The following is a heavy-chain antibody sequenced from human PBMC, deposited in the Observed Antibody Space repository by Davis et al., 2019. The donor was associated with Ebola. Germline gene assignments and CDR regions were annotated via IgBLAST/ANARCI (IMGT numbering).Heavy chain of an antibody. V-gene: IGHV4-4*02. CDR3: ATLQGFYDSGGFQPLDF. CDR1: GASISSYNW. D-gene: IGHD3-22*01. CDR2: IYHSGST. Sequence: PSETLSLTCAVSGASISSYNWWSWVRQPPGKGLEWIGDIYHSGSTNYNPSLKSRLTMSVDTSENQFSLQLTSVTAADTAVYFCATLQGFYDSGGFQPLDFWGQGTLVTVSS. J-gene: IGHJ4*02.